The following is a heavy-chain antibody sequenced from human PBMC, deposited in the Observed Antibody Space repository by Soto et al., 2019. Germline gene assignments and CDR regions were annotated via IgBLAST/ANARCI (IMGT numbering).Heavy chain of an antibody. CDR3: ARREKNWNLHDAFDI. Sequence: ASVKVSCKAAGYTFTGYYMHWVRQAPGQGLEWMGWINPNSGGTNYAQKFQGWVTMTRDTSISTAYMELSRLRSDDTAVYYCARREKNWNLHDAFDIWGQGTMVTVSS. D-gene: IGHD1-1*01. V-gene: IGHV1-2*04. CDR2: INPNSGGT. J-gene: IGHJ3*02. CDR1: GYTFTGYY.